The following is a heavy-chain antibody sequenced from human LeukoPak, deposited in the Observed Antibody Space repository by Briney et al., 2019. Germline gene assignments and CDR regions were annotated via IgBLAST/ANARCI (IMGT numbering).Heavy chain of an antibody. CDR1: GFTFSNYW. V-gene: IGHV3-7*01. Sequence: GGSLRPSCAASGFTFSNYWMSWVRQAPGKGLEWVAKIKQDGSEKYYVDSVKGRFTISRDNAKNSLYLQMDSLRAEDTAVYYCARDAYDFWSGRYYYYMDVWGKGTTVTVSS. CDR2: IKQDGSEK. CDR3: ARDAYDFWSGRYYYYMDV. D-gene: IGHD3-3*01. J-gene: IGHJ6*03.